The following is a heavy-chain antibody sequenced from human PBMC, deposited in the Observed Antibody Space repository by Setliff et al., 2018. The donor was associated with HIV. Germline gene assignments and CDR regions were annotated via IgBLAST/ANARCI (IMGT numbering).Heavy chain of an antibody. Sequence: ASVKVSCKAPGYTSTSFSLYWVRQAPGQGLEWMGGIIPIIATTNYAQKFQDRVTITADEFTNTAYMEVSSLRSEDTAVYYCARDGPHGSGWYNYFDFWGQGTLVTVSS. CDR1: GYTSTSFS. J-gene: IGHJ4*02. V-gene: IGHV1-69*13. CDR2: IIPIIATT. CDR3: ARDGPHGSGWYNYFDF. D-gene: IGHD6-19*01.